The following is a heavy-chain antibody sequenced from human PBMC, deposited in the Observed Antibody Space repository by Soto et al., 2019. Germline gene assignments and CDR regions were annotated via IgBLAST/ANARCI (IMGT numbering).Heavy chain of an antibody. D-gene: IGHD6-19*01. CDR3: AEGLSSGGYRWFDP. CDR1: GFTFNDYA. CDR2: ITVSGGSI. Sequence: EVQLLESGGGLVQPGGSLRLSCAASGFTFNDYAMTWVRQAPGKGLEWVSGITVSGGSIYYVDSEKGRFTIAGDNSKNTVSLRMNSVRAEDRAVYYCAEGLSSGGYRWFDPWGQGSLVMVSS. J-gene: IGHJ5*02. V-gene: IGHV3-23*01.